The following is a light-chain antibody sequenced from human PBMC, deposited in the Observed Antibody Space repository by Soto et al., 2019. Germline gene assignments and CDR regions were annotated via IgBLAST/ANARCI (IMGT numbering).Light chain of an antibody. CDR1: QGISNY. J-gene: IGKJ4*01. Sequence: DIQMTQSPSSLSSSVGDRVTITCRASQGISNYLAWYQQKPGKVPKLLIYAASTLQSGVPSRFSGSGSGTDFTLTISSLQPEDVATYYCQKYNSAPPLTFGGGTKVDIK. CDR2: AAS. V-gene: IGKV1-27*01. CDR3: QKYNSAPPLT.